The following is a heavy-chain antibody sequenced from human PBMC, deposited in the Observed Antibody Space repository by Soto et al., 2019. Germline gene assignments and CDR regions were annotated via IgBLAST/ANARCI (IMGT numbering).Heavy chain of an antibody. Sequence: EVQLVESGGGLVQPGRSLRLSCAASGFTFKNYAMHWVRQAPGKGLEWVSGISWNSGSIGYADSVKGRITISRDNAKNSLYLQMNSLRAEDTALYYCVTLGTIDTGGMDVWGQGTTVTVSS. CDR1: GFTFKNYA. J-gene: IGHJ6*02. CDR2: ISWNSGSI. CDR3: VTLGTIDTGGMDV. V-gene: IGHV3-9*01. D-gene: IGHD2-2*01.